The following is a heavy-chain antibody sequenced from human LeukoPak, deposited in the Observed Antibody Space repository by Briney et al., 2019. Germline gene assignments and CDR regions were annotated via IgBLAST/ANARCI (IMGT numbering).Heavy chain of an antibody. J-gene: IGHJ4*02. CDR3: ARALSYDSSGYFPY. Sequence: GGSLRLSCAASGFTFSSYGMHWVRQAPGKGLEWVAVIWYDGSNKYYADSVKGRFTISRDNSKNTLYLQMNSLRAEDTAVYYCARALSYDSSGYFPYWGQGTQVTVSS. D-gene: IGHD3-22*01. CDR1: GFTFSSYG. CDR2: IWYDGSNK. V-gene: IGHV3-33*01.